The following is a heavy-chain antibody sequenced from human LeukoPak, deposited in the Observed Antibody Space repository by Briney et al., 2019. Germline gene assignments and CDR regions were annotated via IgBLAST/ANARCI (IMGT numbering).Heavy chain of an antibody. CDR3: ARSSDYGDYGY. CDR1: GGSFSGYY. Sequence: SETLSLTCAVYGGSFSGYYWSWIRQPPGKGLEWIGEINHSGSINYNPSLKSRVTISVDTSKNQFSLKLSSVTAADTAVYYCARSSDYGDYGYWGQGTLVTVSS. D-gene: IGHD4-17*01. CDR2: INHSGSI. J-gene: IGHJ4*02. V-gene: IGHV4-34*01.